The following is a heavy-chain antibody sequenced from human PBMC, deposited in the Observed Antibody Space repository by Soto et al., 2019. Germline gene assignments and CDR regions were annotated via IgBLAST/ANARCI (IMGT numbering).Heavy chain of an antibody. D-gene: IGHD3-3*01. Sequence: GGSLRLSCAASGFTFSSYAISWVRQAPGKGLEWVSAISGSGGSTYYADSVKGRFTISRDNSKNTLYLQMNSLRAEDSAVYYCAKINDFWSGYLGLDAFDIWGQGTMVTVSS. J-gene: IGHJ3*02. CDR2: ISGSGGST. CDR3: AKINDFWSGYLGLDAFDI. V-gene: IGHV3-23*01. CDR1: GFTFSSYA.